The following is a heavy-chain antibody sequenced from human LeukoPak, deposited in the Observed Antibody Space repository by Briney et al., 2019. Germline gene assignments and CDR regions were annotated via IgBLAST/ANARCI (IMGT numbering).Heavy chain of an antibody. CDR3: TRDLGVAALDN. CDR2: INSVGSTT. Sequence: PGGSLRLSCAASGFTFSSYWMHWVRQAPGKGLVWVSRINSVGSTTSYADSVKGRFTISRDNAKNTLYLQMNSLRAEETAVYYCTRDLGVAALDNWGQGTLVTVSS. J-gene: IGHJ4*02. D-gene: IGHD6-19*01. CDR1: GFTFSSYW. V-gene: IGHV3-74*01.